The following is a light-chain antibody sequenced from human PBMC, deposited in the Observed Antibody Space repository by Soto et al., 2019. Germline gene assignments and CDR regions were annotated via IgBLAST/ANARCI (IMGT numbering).Light chain of an antibody. J-gene: IGKJ4*01. Sequence: DGQMTQYPSTLFASVGDRVTITCRASQSISSWLAWYQQKPGKAPKLLISKASTLQTGVPRRFSGSGSGTEFTLTISSLQPDDFATYYCQQYESYPMTFGGGTKVEIK. CDR2: KAS. CDR1: QSISSW. CDR3: QQYESYPMT. V-gene: IGKV1-5*03.